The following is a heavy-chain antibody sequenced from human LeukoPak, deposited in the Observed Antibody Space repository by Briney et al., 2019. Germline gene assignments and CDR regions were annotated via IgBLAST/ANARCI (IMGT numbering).Heavy chain of an antibody. CDR3: ARTRGYSYGFWFDP. CDR2: IYYSGST. CDR1: GGSISSYY. J-gene: IGHJ5*02. V-gene: IGHV4-59*01. Sequence: PLETLSLTCTVSGGSISSYYWSWIRQPPGKGLEWIGYIYYSGSTNYNLSLKSRVTISVDTSKNQFSLKLSSVTAADTAVYYCARTRGYSYGFWFDPWGQGTLVTVSS. D-gene: IGHD5-18*01.